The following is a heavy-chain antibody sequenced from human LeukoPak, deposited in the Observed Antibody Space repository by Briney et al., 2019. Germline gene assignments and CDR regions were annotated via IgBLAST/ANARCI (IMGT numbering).Heavy chain of an antibody. D-gene: IGHD3/OR15-3a*01. J-gene: IGHJ4*02. CDR1: GFIFSGYY. CDR2: ISGSGNDV. V-gene: IGHV3-11*01. Sequence: GGSLRLSCATSGFIFSGYYMSWIRQAPGKGLEWVSYISGSGNDVSYADSVKGRFTISRDNAKGSLYLQMNSLRAADTAVYYCGTHAGRTGSDDWGQGTLVTVSS. CDR3: GTHAGRTGSDD.